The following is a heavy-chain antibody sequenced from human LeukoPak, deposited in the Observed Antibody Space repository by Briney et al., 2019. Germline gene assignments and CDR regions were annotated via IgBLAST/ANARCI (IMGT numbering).Heavy chain of an antibody. CDR1: GGSISSGSYY. D-gene: IGHD3-22*01. J-gene: IGHJ4*02. Sequence: SQTLSLTCTVSGGSISSGSYYWSWIRQPAGKGLEWIGRIYTSGSTNYNPSLKSRVTISVDTSKNQFSLKLSSVTAADTAVYYCARVGHYDSSGYYFDYWGQGILVTVSS. CDR3: ARVGHYDSSGYYFDY. CDR2: IYTSGST. V-gene: IGHV4-61*02.